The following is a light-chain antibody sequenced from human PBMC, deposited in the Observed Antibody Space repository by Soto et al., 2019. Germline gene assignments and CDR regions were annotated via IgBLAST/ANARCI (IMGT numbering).Light chain of an antibody. CDR2: LNSDGRH. CDR3: QTWVTGTRV. Sequence: QLVLTQSPSASASLGASVKLTCTLSSGHSSYAIAWHQQQPEKGPRNLMKLNSDGRHSKGDGIPDRFSGSSSGAERYLTISSLQSEDEADYYCQTWVTGTRVFGGGTKLTVL. V-gene: IGLV4-69*01. CDR1: SGHSSYA. J-gene: IGLJ3*02.